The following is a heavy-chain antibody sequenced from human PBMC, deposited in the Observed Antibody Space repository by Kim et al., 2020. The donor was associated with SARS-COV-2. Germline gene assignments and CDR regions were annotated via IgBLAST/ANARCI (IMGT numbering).Heavy chain of an antibody. CDR3: ARASRGVTMIVVAHEAFEI. D-gene: IGHD3-22*01. Sequence: SETLSLTCTVSGGSISSYYWSWIRQPPGTGLERIGNIYYSESTNYNPSLKSRVTLSVDTSKNQFSLTLSSVTAADTAVYYCARASRGVTMIVVAHEAFEICGEREMVSVSS. J-gene: IGHJ3*02. V-gene: IGHV4-59*13. CDR1: GGSISSYY. CDR2: IYYSEST.